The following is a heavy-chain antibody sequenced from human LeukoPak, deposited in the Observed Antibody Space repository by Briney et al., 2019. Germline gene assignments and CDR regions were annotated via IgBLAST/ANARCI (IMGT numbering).Heavy chain of an antibody. V-gene: IGHV4-39*07. Sequence: SETLSLTCTVSGGSISSSSYYWGWIRQPPGKGLEWIGEINHSGSTNYNPSLKSRVTISVDTSKNQFSLKLSSVTAADTAVYYCARAQWLRHLSAFDIWGQGTMVTVSS. CDR3: ARAQWLRHLSAFDI. CDR1: GGSISSSSYY. J-gene: IGHJ3*02. D-gene: IGHD5-12*01. CDR2: INHSGST.